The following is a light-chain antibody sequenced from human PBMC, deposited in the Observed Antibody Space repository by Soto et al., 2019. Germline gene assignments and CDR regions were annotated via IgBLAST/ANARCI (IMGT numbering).Light chain of an antibody. Sequence: EIVLTQSPATLSLSPGGRSTLSCRASKSVRLSLAWYQQKPGQAPRLLIYDASTRATGIPARFSGSGSGTEFTLTISSLQYEDFAVYYCQQYNNWLTWTFGQGTKVDIK. CDR3: QQYNNWLTWT. J-gene: IGKJ1*01. CDR2: DAS. V-gene: IGKV3-15*01. CDR1: KSVRLS.